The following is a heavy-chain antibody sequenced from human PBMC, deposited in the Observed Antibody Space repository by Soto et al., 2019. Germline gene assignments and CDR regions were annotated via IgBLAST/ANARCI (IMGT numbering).Heavy chain of an antibody. D-gene: IGHD6-13*01. V-gene: IGHV3-7*01. CDR3: ARDTTRIAVAGYYYYGMDV. CDR1: GFTFNTYW. CDR2: INQDGSEK. Sequence: GGSLRLSCAASGFTFNTYWMSWVRQAPGTGLEWVANINQDGSEKFCVDSVKGRFTISRDNAKNSLYLQMSSLRAEDTAIYYCARDTTRIAVAGYYYYGMDVWGQGTTVTVSS. J-gene: IGHJ6*02.